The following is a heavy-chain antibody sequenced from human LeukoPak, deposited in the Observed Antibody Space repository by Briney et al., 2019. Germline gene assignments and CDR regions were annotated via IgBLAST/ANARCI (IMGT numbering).Heavy chain of an antibody. CDR2: IYYSGST. J-gene: IGHJ6*02. V-gene: IGHV4-39*01. CDR3: ARRGNYYYGMGV. Sequence: TSETLSLTCTVSGGSISGSSYYWGWIRQPPGKGLEWIGSIYYSGSTYYNPSLKSRVTISVDTSKNQFSLKLSSVTAADTAVYYCARRGNYYYGMGVWGQGTTVTVSS. CDR1: GGSISGSSYY.